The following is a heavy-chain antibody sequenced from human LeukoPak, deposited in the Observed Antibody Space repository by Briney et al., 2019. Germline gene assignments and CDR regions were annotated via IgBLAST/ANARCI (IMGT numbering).Heavy chain of an antibody. CDR1: GGTFSSYA. V-gene: IGHV1-69*01. CDR3: ARGYYDSSGYQLYFDY. J-gene: IGHJ4*02. Sequence: SVKVSCKASGGTFSSYAISWVRQAPGQGLEWMGGIIPIFGTANYAQKFQGRVTITADEPTSTAYMELSSLRSEDTAVYYCARGYYDSSGYQLYFDYWGQGTLVTVSS. CDR2: IIPIFGTA. D-gene: IGHD3-22*01.